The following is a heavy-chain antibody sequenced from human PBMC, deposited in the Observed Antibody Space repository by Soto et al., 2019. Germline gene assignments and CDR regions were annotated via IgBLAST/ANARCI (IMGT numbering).Heavy chain of an antibody. Sequence: LRLSCAASGFTFSSYAMHWVRQAPGKGLEWVAVISYDGSNKYYADSVKGRFTISRDNSKNTLYLQINSLRAEDTAVYYCARGDRGAFDLWGQGTMVTVSS. V-gene: IGHV3-30-3*01. D-gene: IGHD2-21*02. CDR1: GFTFSSYA. CDR2: ISYDGSNK. CDR3: ARGDRGAFDL. J-gene: IGHJ3*01.